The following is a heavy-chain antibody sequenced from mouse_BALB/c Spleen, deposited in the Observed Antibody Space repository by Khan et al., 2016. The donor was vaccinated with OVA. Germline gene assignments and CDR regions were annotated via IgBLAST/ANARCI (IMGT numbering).Heavy chain of an antibody. CDR1: GYTFTSYW. V-gene: IGHV1-7*01. CDR3: ANHGSSSAWLTY. D-gene: IGHD1-1*01. J-gene: IGHJ3*01. Sequence: QVQLQQSGAELAKPGASVKMSCKASGYTFTSYWMHWVKQRPGQGLEWIGYINPSTGYTEYNPRFKDKATLTADKSSSTAYMQLSSLTSEESAVYYCANHGSSSAWLTYWGQGTLVTVSA. CDR2: INPSTGYT.